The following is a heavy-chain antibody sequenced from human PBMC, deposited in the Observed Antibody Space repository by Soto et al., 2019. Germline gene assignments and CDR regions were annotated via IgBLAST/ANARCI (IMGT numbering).Heavy chain of an antibody. J-gene: IGHJ5*02. Sequence: KSSETLSLTCTVSGGSVSGVDYFWSWIRQSPGKGLEWIGYIYYTGITHPNPSLKSRLTMAVDTSKNEFSLKLTSVSAADTAVYFCAREERKGIISWFDPWGQGTPVTVSS. V-gene: IGHV4-30-4*01. D-gene: IGHD2-21*01. CDR3: AREERKGIISWFDP. CDR2: IYYTGIT. CDR1: GGSVSGVDYF.